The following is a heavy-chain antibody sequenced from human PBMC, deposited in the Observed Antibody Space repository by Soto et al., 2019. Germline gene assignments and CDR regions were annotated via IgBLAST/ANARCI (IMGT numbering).Heavy chain of an antibody. CDR3: ARRAVVAVTGSLDNWLDP. CDR1: GASISGTSYY. Sequence: PSETLSLTCTVSGASISGTSYYWGWIRQPPGKGLEWIGSISYSGNAFYDPSLKSRVTISVDTSRNQFSLKVNSATAADTAVYYCARRAVVAVTGSLDNWLDPWGQGILVTVSS. J-gene: IGHJ5*02. V-gene: IGHV4-39*07. D-gene: IGHD2-21*01. CDR2: ISYSGNA.